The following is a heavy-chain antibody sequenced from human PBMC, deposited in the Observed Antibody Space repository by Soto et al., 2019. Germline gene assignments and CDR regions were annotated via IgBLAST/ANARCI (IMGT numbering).Heavy chain of an antibody. J-gene: IGHJ4*02. CDR1: GFTFSSYG. CDR2: ISYDGSNK. D-gene: IGHD5-12*01. V-gene: IGHV3-30*18. Sequence: GGSLRLSCAASGFTFSSYGMHWVRQAPGKGLEWVAVISYDGSNKYYADSVKGRFTISRDNSKNTLYLQMNSLRAEDTAVYYCAKDHRYSGYELWGLFDYWGQGTLVTVSS. CDR3: AKDHRYSGYELWGLFDY.